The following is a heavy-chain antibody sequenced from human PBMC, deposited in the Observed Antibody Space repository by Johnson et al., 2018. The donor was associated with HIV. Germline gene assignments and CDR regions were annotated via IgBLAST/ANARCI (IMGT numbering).Heavy chain of an antibody. Sequence: QLVESGGSVVQPGRSLRLSCAASGFTFDDYGMSWVRQAPGKGLEWVSGINWNGGSTGYADSVKGRFTISRDNAKNTVYLQMNSLRDEDTAVYYCARGTYYYDTRAFDIWGRETMVT. CDR2: INWNGGST. D-gene: IGHD3-22*01. V-gene: IGHV3-20*04. J-gene: IGHJ3*02. CDR1: GFTFDDYG. CDR3: ARGTYYYDTRAFDI.